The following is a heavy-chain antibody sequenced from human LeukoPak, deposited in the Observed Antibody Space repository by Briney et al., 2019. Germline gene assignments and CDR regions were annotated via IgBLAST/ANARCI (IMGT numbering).Heavy chain of an antibody. CDR2: IYHSGGT. CDR3: ARQITMVRGVINWFDP. V-gene: IGHV4-4*02. CDR1: GGSISSSNW. J-gene: IGHJ5*02. Sequence: PSGTLSLTCAVSGGSISSSNWWSWVRQPPGKGLEWIGEIYHSGGTNYNPSLKSRVTISVDKSKNQFSLKLSSVTAADTAVYYCARQITMVRGVINWFDPWGQGTLVTVFS. D-gene: IGHD3-10*01.